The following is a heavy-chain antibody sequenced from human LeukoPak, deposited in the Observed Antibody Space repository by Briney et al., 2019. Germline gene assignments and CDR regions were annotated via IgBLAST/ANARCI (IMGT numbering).Heavy chain of an antibody. CDR3: ARDPFMTTGWGIDY. D-gene: IGHD4-17*01. CDR2: ISSSGSTV. Sequence: GGSLRLSCAASGFTFTDYYMTWIRQAPGKGLEWLSYISSSGSTVYYADSVKGRFTISRDNAKNSLYLQMNSLRAEDTAVYYCARDPFMTTGWGIDYWGQGTLVTVSS. J-gene: IGHJ4*02. V-gene: IGHV3-11*01. CDR1: GFTFTDYY.